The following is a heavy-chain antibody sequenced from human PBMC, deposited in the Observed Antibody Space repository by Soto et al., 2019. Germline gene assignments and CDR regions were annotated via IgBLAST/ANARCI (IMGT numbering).Heavy chain of an antibody. D-gene: IGHD3-3*01. CDR1: GFTFSSYG. Sequence: QVQLVESGGGVVQPGRSLRLYCAASGFTFSSYGMHWVRQAPGKGLEWVAVISYDGSNKYYADSVKGRFTISRDNSKNTLYLQMNSLRAEDTAVYYCAKDLLEWFLYYYGIDVSGQGTTVTVSS. J-gene: IGHJ6*02. V-gene: IGHV3-30*18. CDR3: AKDLLEWFLYYYGIDV. CDR2: ISYDGSNK.